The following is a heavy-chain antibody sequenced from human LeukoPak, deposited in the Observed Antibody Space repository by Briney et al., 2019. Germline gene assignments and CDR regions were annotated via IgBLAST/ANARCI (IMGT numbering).Heavy chain of an antibody. CDR2: LYSDGTT. D-gene: IGHD3-22*01. Sequence: PGGSLRLSCAASGFVVSSNYMSRVRQAPGKGLEWVSVLYSDGTTYYADSVKGRFTISRDNSKNTLYLQMNNLRAEDTAMYYCARAAYGSNGFTANHDYWGQGTLVTVSS. V-gene: IGHV3-53*01. CDR3: ARAAYGSNGFTANHDY. CDR1: GFVVSSNY. J-gene: IGHJ4*02.